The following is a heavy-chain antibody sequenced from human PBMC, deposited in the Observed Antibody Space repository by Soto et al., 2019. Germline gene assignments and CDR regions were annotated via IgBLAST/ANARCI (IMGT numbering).Heavy chain of an antibody. CDR2: IYYLGST. CDR1: GGSMSEYF. J-gene: IGHJ4*02. D-gene: IGHD3-10*01. CDR3: ARDGYDGSGSPYPAY. V-gene: IGHV4-59*01. Sequence: SETLSLTCTVSGGSMSEYFWSWIRQSPGKGLEWIGYIYYLGSTDYNPSLKSRATISVDTSKRQFSLRLTSVTAADTAVYYCARDGYDGSGSPYPAYWGPGTQVTVSS.